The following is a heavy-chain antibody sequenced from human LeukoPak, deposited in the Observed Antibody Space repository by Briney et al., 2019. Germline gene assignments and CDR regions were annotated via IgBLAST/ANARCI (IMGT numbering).Heavy chain of an antibody. D-gene: IGHD1-26*01. CDR2: FDPEDGET. CDR3: ATGIIATETSDY. Sequence: GASVKVSCKVSGYTLTELSMHWVRQAPGKGLEWMGGFDPEDGETIYAQKFQGRVTMTEDTSTDTAYMELSSLRSEDTAVYYCATGIIATETSDYWGQGTLVTVSS. CDR1: GYTLTELS. V-gene: IGHV1-24*01. J-gene: IGHJ4*02.